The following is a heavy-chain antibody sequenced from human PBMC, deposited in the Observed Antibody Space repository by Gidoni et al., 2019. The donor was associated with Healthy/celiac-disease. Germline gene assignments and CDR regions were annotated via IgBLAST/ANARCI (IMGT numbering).Heavy chain of an antibody. D-gene: IGHD5-18*01. CDR2: IYTSGST. CDR3: ARDRDTAMNYDDYYYYYGMDV. J-gene: IGHJ6*02. Sequence: RQPAGKGLEWIGRIYTSGSTNYNPSLKSRVTISVDTSKNQFSLKLSSVTAADTAVYYCARDRDTAMNYDDYYYYYGMDVWGQGTTVTVSS. V-gene: IGHV4-61*02.